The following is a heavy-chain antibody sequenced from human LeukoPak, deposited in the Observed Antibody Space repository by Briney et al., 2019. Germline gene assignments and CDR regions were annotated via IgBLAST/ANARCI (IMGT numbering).Heavy chain of an antibody. CDR2: ISYDGDNK. CDR3: ARVSRTGYSSGCFDH. V-gene: IGHV3-30*03. J-gene: IGHJ4*02. Sequence: GGSLRLSCAASGFTFSSYAMSWVRQAPGKGLEWVTLISYDGDNKYYLDSVKGRFTISRDDSKKTVYLQMNSLRPEDTAVYYCARVSRTGYSSGCFDHWGQGALVSVSS. CDR1: GFTFSSYA. D-gene: IGHD2-15*01.